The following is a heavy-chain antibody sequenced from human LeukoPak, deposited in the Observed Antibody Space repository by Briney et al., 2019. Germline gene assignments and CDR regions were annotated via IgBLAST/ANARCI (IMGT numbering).Heavy chain of an antibody. CDR2: VYQTGDT. J-gene: IGHJ4*02. Sequence: SETLSLTCIVSGGSMNNYYWSWFRQPPGKGLEWIAYVYQTGDTRYNPSLKSRVTISVDTSKNQFSLKLSSVTAADTAVYYCARHVAHMGYVWGSAEIDYWGQGTLVTVSS. CDR3: ARHVAHMGYVWGSAEIDY. V-gene: IGHV4-59*08. CDR1: GGSMNNYY. D-gene: IGHD3-16*01.